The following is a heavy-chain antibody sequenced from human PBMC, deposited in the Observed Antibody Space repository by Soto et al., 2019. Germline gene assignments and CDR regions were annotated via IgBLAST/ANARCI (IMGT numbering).Heavy chain of an antibody. Sequence: PGVSLRLSCAASGFTFSSYSMNWVRQAPGKGLEWVSYISSSSSTIYYADSVKGRFTISRDNAKNSLYLQMNSLRAEDTAVYYCASTRIAAAGNNWFDPWGQGTLVTVSS. CDR3: ASTRIAAAGNNWFDP. D-gene: IGHD6-13*01. J-gene: IGHJ5*02. CDR2: ISSSSSTI. V-gene: IGHV3-48*01. CDR1: GFTFSSYS.